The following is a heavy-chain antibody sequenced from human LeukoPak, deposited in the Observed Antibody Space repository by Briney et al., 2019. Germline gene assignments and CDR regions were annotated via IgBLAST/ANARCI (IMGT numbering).Heavy chain of an antibody. CDR3: ARGSGVPGDY. CDR2: INEDGSER. V-gene: IGHV3-7*01. CDR1: GFTFSSYW. J-gene: IGHJ4*02. D-gene: IGHD2-2*01. Sequence: PGGSLRLSCVASGFTFSSYWMTWVRQAPGKGLEWVANINEDGSERNYVDSVKGRFTISRDNAKKSVYLQMNSLRGDDTAVYHCARGSGVPGDYWGQGTLVTVSS.